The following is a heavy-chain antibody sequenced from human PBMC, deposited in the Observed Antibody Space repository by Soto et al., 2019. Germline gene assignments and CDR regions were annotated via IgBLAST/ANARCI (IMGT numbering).Heavy chain of an antibody. CDR3: ARDNTSGFDY. J-gene: IGHJ4*02. CDR1: GGAISDGGDY. Sequence: QVQLRESGPGLVKPSQTLSLTCNVSGGAISDGGDYWSWIRQHPGKGLEWIGYIYYTGNTHYNPSLXRXLXIXXDTYKNQFSLKLRSVTAADTAVYYCARDNTSGFDYWGQGTLVTVSS. V-gene: IGHV4-31*01. CDR2: IYYTGNT.